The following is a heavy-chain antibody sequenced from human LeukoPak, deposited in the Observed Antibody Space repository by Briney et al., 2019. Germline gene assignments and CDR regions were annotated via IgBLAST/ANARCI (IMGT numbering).Heavy chain of an antibody. V-gene: IGHV3-48*01. CDR2: ISSSSSTI. Sequence: GGSLRLSCAASGFTFSSYSMNWVRQAPGKGLEWVSYISSSSSTIYYADSVKGRFTISRDNAKSSLYLQMNSLRAEDTAVYYCARYGIVGATYFDYWGQGTLVTVSS. CDR3: ARYGIVGATYFDY. D-gene: IGHD1-26*01. CDR1: GFTFSSYS. J-gene: IGHJ4*02.